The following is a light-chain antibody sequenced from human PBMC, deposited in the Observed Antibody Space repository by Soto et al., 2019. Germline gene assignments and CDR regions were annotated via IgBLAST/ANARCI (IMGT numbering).Light chain of an antibody. CDR3: HQYYKWPLT. CDR1: QSLSSS. CDR2: DAS. Sequence: EIVLTQSPGTLSLSPGERATLSYRPSQSLSSSSLAWYQQKPGQTPRLLIYDASTRATDIPARFSGSGSGTDFTLTISSLLSEDFAVYYCHQYYKWPLTFGGGTKVDI. V-gene: IGKV3-15*01. J-gene: IGKJ4*01.